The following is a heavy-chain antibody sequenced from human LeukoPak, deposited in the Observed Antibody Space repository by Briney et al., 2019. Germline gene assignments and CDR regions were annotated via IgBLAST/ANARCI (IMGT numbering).Heavy chain of an antibody. CDR3: AREAASTFDY. J-gene: IGHJ4*02. D-gene: IGHD5/OR15-5a*01. CDR1: GDSVSTNSAA. Sequence: SQTLSLTCAISGDSVSTNSAAWNWIRQSPSRGLEWLGRTYYRSKWFIDYAVSIRSRITINPDTSKNQFSLQLDSVTPEDTAVYYCAREAASTFDYWGQGTLVTVSS. CDR2: TYYRSKWFI. V-gene: IGHV6-1*01.